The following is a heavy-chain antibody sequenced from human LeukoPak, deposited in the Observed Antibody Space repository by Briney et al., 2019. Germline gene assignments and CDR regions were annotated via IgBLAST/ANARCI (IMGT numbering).Heavy chain of an antibody. Sequence: GGSLRLSCAASGFTFSSYSMNWVREAPGAGLEWVSSISSSSSYIYYADSVKGRFTISRDNAKNSLYLQMNSLRAEDTAVYYCARDSGYYDSSGNFDYWGQGTLVTVSS. CDR3: ARDSGYYDSSGNFDY. V-gene: IGHV3-21*01. CDR1: GFTFSSYS. J-gene: IGHJ4*02. CDR2: ISSSSSYI. D-gene: IGHD3-22*01.